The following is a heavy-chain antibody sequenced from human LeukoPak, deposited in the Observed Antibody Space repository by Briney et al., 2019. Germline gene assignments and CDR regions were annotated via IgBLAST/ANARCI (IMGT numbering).Heavy chain of an antibody. V-gene: IGHV1-69*05. CDR1: GGTFSSYS. Sequence: ASLKVSCKASGGTFSSYSISWGLQAPGQGLEWMGGIIPNFGTANYAQKFKGRVTITTDESTSTAYMELSSLRSEDTAVYYCARASKGPRDYDYVWGSYHKLHDAFDIWGQGTMVTVSS. CDR2: IIPNFGTA. CDR3: ARASKGPRDYDYVWGSYHKLHDAFDI. D-gene: IGHD3-16*02. J-gene: IGHJ3*02.